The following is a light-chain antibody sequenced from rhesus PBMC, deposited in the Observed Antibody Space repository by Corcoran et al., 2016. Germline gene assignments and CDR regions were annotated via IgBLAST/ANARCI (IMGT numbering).Light chain of an antibody. CDR2: EAS. Sequence: DIQMTQSPSSLSASVGDRVTITCRASQGITDDLAWYQQKPGETPNLLIYEASRLERGIPSRFSGSGSGTDFTLTISSLQSEDFATYYCQQYYNPPFTFGPGTKLDIK. CDR3: QQYYNPPFT. CDR1: QGITDD. J-gene: IGKJ3*01. V-gene: IGKV1S17*01.